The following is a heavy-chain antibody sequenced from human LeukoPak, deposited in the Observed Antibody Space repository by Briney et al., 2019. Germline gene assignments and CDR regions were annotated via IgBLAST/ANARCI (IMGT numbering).Heavy chain of an antibody. J-gene: IGHJ5*02. CDR1: GFTVSSNY. Sequence: GGSLRLSCAASGFTVSSNYMSWVRQAPGKGLEWVSAIVASGDTYSADSVKGRFTISRDSSKNTVYLRMNTLRAEDTAVYYCLPYGSGSTWGQGTLVTVSS. D-gene: IGHD3-10*01. CDR2: IVASGDT. CDR3: LPYGSGST. V-gene: IGHV3-53*01.